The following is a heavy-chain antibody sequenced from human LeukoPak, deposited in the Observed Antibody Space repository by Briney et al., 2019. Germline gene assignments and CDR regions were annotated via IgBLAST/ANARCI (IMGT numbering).Heavy chain of an antibody. J-gene: IGHJ4*02. Sequence: PGGSLRLSCAASGFTFSSYWMHRVRQAPGKGLVWVSRINSDGSSTSYAGSVKGRFTISRDNAKNSLYLQMNNLRAEDTALYYCATSYDSSGCDWGQGTLVTVSS. CDR3: ATSYDSSGCD. V-gene: IGHV3-74*01. CDR1: GFTFSSYW. D-gene: IGHD3-22*01. CDR2: INSDGSST.